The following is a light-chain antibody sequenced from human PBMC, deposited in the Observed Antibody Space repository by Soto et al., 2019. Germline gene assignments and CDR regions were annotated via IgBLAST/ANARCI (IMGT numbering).Light chain of an antibody. CDR3: QQCGNSPWT. J-gene: IGKJ1*01. Sequence: EIVLTQSPGTLSLSPGEGATLACRASQTISSNFLAWYQQKPGQPPRLLIYGVSIRATGIPDRFSGSGSGTDFTLTISRLEPEDFAVYYCQQCGNSPWTFGQGTTVESK. V-gene: IGKV3-20*01. CDR2: GVS. CDR1: QTISSNF.